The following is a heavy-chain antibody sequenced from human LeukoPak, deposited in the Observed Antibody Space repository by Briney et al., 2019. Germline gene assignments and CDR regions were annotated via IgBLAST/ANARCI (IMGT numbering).Heavy chain of an antibody. CDR3: ARARRDSSGYYYVLLDY. V-gene: IGHV1-2*02. CDR2: TNTNSGGT. CDR1: GYTXTGYY. Sequence: GASVKVSCKASGYTXTGYYMHWVRQAPGQGLEWMAWTNTNSGGTNYAQKFQGRVTMTRDTSISTAYMELSRLRSDDTAVYYCARARRDSSGYYYVLLDYWGQGTLVTVSS. J-gene: IGHJ4*02. D-gene: IGHD3-22*01.